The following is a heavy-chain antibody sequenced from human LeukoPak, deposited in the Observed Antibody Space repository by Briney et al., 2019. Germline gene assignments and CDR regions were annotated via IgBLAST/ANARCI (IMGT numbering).Heavy chain of an antibody. J-gene: IGHJ3*02. D-gene: IGHD1-26*01. CDR1: GGTFSSYA. CDR2: IIPIFGTA. Sequence: ASVKVSCKTSGGTFSSYAISWVRQAPGQGLEWMGRIIPIFGTANYAQKFQGGVTITTDESTSTAYMELSSLRSEDTAVYYCARTVVGATTDDAFDIWGQGTMVTVSS. V-gene: IGHV1-69*05. CDR3: ARTVVGATTDDAFDI.